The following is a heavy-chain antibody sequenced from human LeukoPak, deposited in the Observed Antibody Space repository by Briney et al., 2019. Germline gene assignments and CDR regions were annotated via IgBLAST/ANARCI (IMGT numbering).Heavy chain of an antibody. CDR1: GFTCSYYS. V-gene: IGHV3-48*01. CDR3: AKEAMTTVVKPYGMDV. CDR2: ISPNSTTI. D-gene: IGHD4-23*01. Sequence: HPGGSLRLSCVASGFTCSYYSMTWVRQAPGKGLEWVSYISPNSTTIYYADSVKGRFTISRDNSKNTLYLQMNSLRAEDTAVYYCAKEAMTTVVKPYGMDVWGQGTTVTVSS. J-gene: IGHJ6*02.